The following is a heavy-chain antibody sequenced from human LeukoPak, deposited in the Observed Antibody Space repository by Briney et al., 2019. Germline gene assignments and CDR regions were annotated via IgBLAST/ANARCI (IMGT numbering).Heavy chain of an antibody. CDR3: AKEYCSSTSCFY. V-gene: IGHV3-30*18. CDR1: GFTFSSYG. J-gene: IGHJ4*02. D-gene: IGHD2-2*01. CDR2: ISYDGSNK. Sequence: PGRSLRLSCAASGFTFSSYGMHWVRQAPGKGLEWVAVISYDGSNKYYADSVKGRFTISRDNSKNTLYLQMNSLRAEDTAVYYCAKEYCSSTSCFYWGQGTLVTVSS.